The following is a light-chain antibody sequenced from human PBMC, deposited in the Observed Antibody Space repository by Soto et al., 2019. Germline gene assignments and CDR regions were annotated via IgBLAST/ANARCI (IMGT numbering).Light chain of an antibody. CDR2: HAS. V-gene: IGKV1-5*01. CDR1: QSISNW. Sequence: DIQLTQSPSTLSAFVGDSVTITCRASQSISNWLAWYQQKPGKAPKILIYHASSLKSGVPSRFSCSGSETEFTLIIIGLQPDEFATYYCQHQGTFGQGTKVEI. CDR3: QHQGT. J-gene: IGKJ1*01.